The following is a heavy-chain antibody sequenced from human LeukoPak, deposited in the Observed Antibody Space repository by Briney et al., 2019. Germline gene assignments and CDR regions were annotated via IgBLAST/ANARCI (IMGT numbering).Heavy chain of an antibody. Sequence: GGSLRLSCAASGFTFSTDAMSWVRQAPGKGLEWVSTISSSDTSTYYADSVKGRFTIPGDTSKNTLYPQMNSLRAEDTAVYYCAKTPGAAYAFDYWGQGTLVTVSS. CDR1: GFTFSTDA. CDR2: ISSSDTST. CDR3: AKTPGAAYAFDY. J-gene: IGHJ4*02. D-gene: IGHD2-2*01. V-gene: IGHV3-23*01.